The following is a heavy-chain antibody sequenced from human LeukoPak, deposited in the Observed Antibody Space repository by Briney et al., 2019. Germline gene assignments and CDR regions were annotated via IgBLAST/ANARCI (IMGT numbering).Heavy chain of an antibody. CDR2: INSDGSST. V-gene: IGHV3-74*01. CDR1: GFTFSFYW. Sequence: GGSLRLSCAASGFTFSFYWMHWVRQAPGKGLVWVSRINSDGSSTSYADSVKGRFTISRDNAKNTLYLQMNSLRAEDTAVYYCASGRPRLWSSGYSCFDYWGQGTLVTVSS. J-gene: IGHJ4*02. D-gene: IGHD3-22*01. CDR3: ASGRPRLWSSGYSCFDY.